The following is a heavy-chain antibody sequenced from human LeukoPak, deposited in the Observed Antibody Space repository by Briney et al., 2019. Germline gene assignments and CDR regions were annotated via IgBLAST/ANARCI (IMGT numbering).Heavy chain of an antibody. V-gene: IGHV3-30-3*01. Sequence: GGSLRLSCAASGFTFSSYAMHWVRQAPGKGLEWVAVISYDGSNKYYADSVKGRFTISRDNPKNTLYLQMNSLRAEDTAVYYCARGRRGSTSVFDYWGQGTLVTVSS. CDR1: GFTFSSYA. CDR2: ISYDGSNK. CDR3: ARGRRGSTSVFDY. D-gene: IGHD2-2*01. J-gene: IGHJ4*02.